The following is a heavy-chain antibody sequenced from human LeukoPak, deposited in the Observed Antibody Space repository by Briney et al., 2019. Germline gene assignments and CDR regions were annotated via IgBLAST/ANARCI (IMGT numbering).Heavy chain of an antibody. V-gene: IGHV3-48*01. D-gene: IGHD3-3*01. CDR1: GFTFSSYS. Sequence: GGSLRLSCAASGFTFSSYSMNWVRQAPGKGLEWVSYISSSSSTIYYADSVKGRFTISRDNAKNSLYLQMNSLRAEDTAVYYCARVTLQAYYDFWSGRWGQGTLVTVSS. J-gene: IGHJ4*02. CDR3: ARVTLQAYYDFWSGR. CDR2: ISSSSSTI.